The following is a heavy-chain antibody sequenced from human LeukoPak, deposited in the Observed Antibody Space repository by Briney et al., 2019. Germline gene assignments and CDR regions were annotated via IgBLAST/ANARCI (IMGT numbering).Heavy chain of an antibody. Sequence: GASVKVSCKASGYTFTSYDINWVRQATGQGLEWMGWMNPNSGNTGYAQKFQGRVTMTRNTSISTAYMELSSLRSEDTAVYYCATGTVTIYYYGMDVWGQGTTVTVSS. CDR2: MNPNSGNT. V-gene: IGHV1-8*01. CDR1: GYTFTSYD. CDR3: ATGTVTIYYYGMDV. J-gene: IGHJ6*02. D-gene: IGHD4-17*01.